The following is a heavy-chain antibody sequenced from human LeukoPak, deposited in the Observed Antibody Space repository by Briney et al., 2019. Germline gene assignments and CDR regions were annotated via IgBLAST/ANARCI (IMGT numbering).Heavy chain of an antibody. CDR2: IYHSGST. CDR3: ARDGGGYDSSGYYYFDY. Sequence: SETLSLTCTVSGYSISSGYYWGWIRQPPGKGLEWIGSIYHSGSTYYNPSLKSRVTISVDRSKNQFSLKLSSVTAADTAVYYCARDGGGYDSSGYYYFDYWGQGTLVTVSS. D-gene: IGHD3-22*01. V-gene: IGHV4-38-2*02. J-gene: IGHJ4*02. CDR1: GYSISSGYY.